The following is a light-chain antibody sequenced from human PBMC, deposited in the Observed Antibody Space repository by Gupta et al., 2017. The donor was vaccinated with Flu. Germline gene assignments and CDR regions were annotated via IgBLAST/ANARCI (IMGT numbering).Light chain of an antibody. CDR1: NIGIKS. Sequence: SSVLTQPPSVSVAPGQTARINWGGHNIGIKSVPWYQQTPGQAPLLVVYDDSARPSETPERFSGSNSGNTATLTISRVEAGDEADYYCQVWDISTDNYVFGTGTTVTVL. CDR2: DDS. V-gene: IGLV3-21*02. CDR3: QVWDISTDNYV. J-gene: IGLJ1*01.